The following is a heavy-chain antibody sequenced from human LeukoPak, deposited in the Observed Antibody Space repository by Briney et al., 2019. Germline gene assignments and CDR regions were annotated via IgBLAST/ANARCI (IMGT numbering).Heavy chain of an antibody. CDR2: IRSKAYGGTT. CDR3: TRGTYWNDIDMMYF. D-gene: IGHD1-1*01. J-gene: IGHJ4*02. Sequence: GGSLRLSCTASGFTFGDYAMTWVRQAPGGGLEWVGFIRSKAYGGTTEYAASVKGRFTISRDDSKSIAYLQMNSLKTEDTAVYYCTRGTYWNDIDMMYFWGQGTLVTVSS. CDR1: GFTFGDYA. V-gene: IGHV3-49*04.